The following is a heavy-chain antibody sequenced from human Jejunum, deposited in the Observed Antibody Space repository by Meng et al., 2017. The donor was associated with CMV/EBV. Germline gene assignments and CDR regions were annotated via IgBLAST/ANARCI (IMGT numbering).Heavy chain of an antibody. V-gene: IGHV3-7*01. J-gene: IGHJ4*02. D-gene: IGHD3-22*01. CDR2: IKNDGSEK. CDR1: FSNYW. CDR3: ARDMYYVSSGFFGREDY. Sequence: FSNYWMTWVRQAPGKGLEWVANIKNDGSEKYYVNSVKGRFTISRDNAKNSLYLQMNSLRAEDTAVYYCARDMYYVSSGFFGREDYWGQGTLVTVSS.